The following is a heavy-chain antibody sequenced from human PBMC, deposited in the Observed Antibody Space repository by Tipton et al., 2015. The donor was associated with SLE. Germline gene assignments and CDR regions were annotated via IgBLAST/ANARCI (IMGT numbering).Heavy chain of an antibody. J-gene: IGHJ4*02. CDR2: IYTNGNT. D-gene: IGHD3-16*01. Sequence: GLVKPSETLSLTCTVSGGSISSYYWSWIRQPAGGGLEWIGRIYTNGNTNYNHSLKSRVTMSVDTSKNKFSLKLSSVTAADTAVYYCARGEAFSEYYFVYWGQGTLVTVSS. CDR1: GGSISSYY. CDR3: ARGEAFSEYYFVY. V-gene: IGHV4-4*07.